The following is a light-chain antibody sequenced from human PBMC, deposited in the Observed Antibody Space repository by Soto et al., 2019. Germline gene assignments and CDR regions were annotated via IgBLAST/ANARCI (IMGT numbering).Light chain of an antibody. J-gene: IGKJ2*01. Sequence: EIVLTQSPGTLSLSPGERATLSCRASQSVSSNYLAWYQQKPGLAPRLLIYGASSRATGIPDRFSGSGSGTDFTLTISRLEPEDFAVYYCQQYGSSAYTFGQGTTLEIK. CDR3: QQYGSSAYT. V-gene: IGKV3-20*01. CDR1: QSVSSNY. CDR2: GAS.